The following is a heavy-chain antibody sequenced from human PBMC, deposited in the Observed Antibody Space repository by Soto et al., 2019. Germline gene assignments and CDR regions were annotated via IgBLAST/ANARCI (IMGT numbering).Heavy chain of an antibody. D-gene: IGHD2-15*01. J-gene: IGHJ6*03. Sequence: GESLKISCKGSGYSFTSYWIGWVRQMPGKGLEWMGIIYPGDSDTRYSPSFQGQVTISADKSISTAYLQWSSLKASDTAMYYCARHGGDLPADCSGGSCYPGDYYYYYMDVWGKGTTVTVSS. CDR1: GYSFTSYW. V-gene: IGHV5-51*01. CDR3: ARHGGDLPADCSGGSCYPGDYYYYYMDV. CDR2: IYPGDSDT.